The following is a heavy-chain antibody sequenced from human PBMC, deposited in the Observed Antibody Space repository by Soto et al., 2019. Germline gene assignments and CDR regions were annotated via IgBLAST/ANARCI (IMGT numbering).Heavy chain of an antibody. CDR2: ISGSGGST. D-gene: IGHD2-15*01. J-gene: IGHJ4*02. CDR1: GFTFSSYA. V-gene: IGHV3-23*01. CDR3: AAGDCSGGSCYGLFDY. Sequence: PCGSLRLSCAASGFTFSSYAMSWVRQAPGKGLEWVSAISGSGGSTYYADSVKGRFTISRDNSKNTLYLQMNSLRAEDTAVYYCAAGDCSGGSCYGLFDYWGQGTLVNVSS.